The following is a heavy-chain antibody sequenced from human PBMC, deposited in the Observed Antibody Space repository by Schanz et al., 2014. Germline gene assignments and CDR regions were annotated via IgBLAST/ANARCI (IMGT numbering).Heavy chain of an antibody. V-gene: IGHV3-7*01. CDR3: AKGRMTATNFFDS. CDR2: IKQDGSEK. D-gene: IGHD1-7*01. J-gene: IGHJ4*02. Sequence: EMQVVESGGGSVQPGGSLRVSCAASGFTFSNYWMSWVRQAPGKGLEWVANIKQDGSEKFYVDSVKGRFTISRDNAKNALYLQMNSLRAEDPAVYYCAKGRMTATNFFDSWGQGTLVTVSS. CDR1: GFTFSNYW.